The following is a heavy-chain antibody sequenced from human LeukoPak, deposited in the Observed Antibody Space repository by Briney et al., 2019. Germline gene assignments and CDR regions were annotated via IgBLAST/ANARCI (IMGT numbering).Heavy chain of an antibody. J-gene: IGHJ6*03. CDR3: AQGRVSSSTWYSTYYYYFYMDV. Sequence: SETLSLTCTVSGYSISSGYYWGWIRQPPGKGLEWIASIYHSGTTYYNPSLKSRVTISRDTSKNHFSLELSSATAADTAVYFCAQGRVSSSTWYSTYYYYFYMDVWGKGTTVTVSS. CDR2: IYHSGTT. CDR1: GYSISSGYY. D-gene: IGHD6-13*01. V-gene: IGHV4-38-2*02.